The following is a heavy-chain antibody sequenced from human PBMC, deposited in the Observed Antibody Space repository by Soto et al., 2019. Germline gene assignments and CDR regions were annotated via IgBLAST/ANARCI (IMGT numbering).Heavy chain of an antibody. CDR1: GGSISSSSYY. J-gene: IGHJ4*02. Sequence: LSLTCTVSGGSISSSSYYWGWIRQPPGKGLEWIGSIYYSGSTYYNPSLKSRVTISVDTSKNQFSLKLSSVTAADTAVYYCARIGYYDFWSGYKFDYWGQGTLVTVSS. CDR3: ARIGYYDFWSGYKFDY. V-gene: IGHV4-39*01. D-gene: IGHD3-3*01. CDR2: IYYSGST.